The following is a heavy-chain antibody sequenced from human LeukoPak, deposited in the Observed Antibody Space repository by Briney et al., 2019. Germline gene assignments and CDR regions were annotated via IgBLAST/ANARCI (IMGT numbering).Heavy chain of an antibody. Sequence: GGSLRLSCAASGFTFSSYWMHWVRQAPGKGLVWVSRINSDGSSTSYADSVKGRFTISRDNAKNSLYLQMNSLRAEDTAVYYCARDAGGYVPLDYWGQGTLVTVSS. CDR1: GFTFSSYW. D-gene: IGHD5-12*01. V-gene: IGHV3-74*01. CDR3: ARDAGGYVPLDY. J-gene: IGHJ4*02. CDR2: INSDGSST.